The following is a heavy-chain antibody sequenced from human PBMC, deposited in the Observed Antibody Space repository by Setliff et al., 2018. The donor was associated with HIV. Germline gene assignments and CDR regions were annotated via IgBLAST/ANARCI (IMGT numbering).Heavy chain of an antibody. CDR2: INQDGSEE. Sequence: GGSLRLSCVASEFRFSNYWMAWVRQAPGKGLEWVGNINQDGSEENYVDSVKGRFTISRDNAKKSLYLQMNRLRGEDTAVYYCARKLRPGHGMDVWGQGTTVTV. V-gene: IGHV3-7*01. D-gene: IGHD3-10*01. J-gene: IGHJ6*02. CDR1: EFRFSNYW. CDR3: ARKLRPGHGMDV.